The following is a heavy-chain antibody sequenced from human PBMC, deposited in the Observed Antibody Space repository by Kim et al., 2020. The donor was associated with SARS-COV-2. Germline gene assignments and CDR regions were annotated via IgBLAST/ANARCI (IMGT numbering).Heavy chain of an antibody. CDR1: GFTFSSYA. CDR3: AKAPKPLSSGYYPGY. CDR2: IWYDGSNK. J-gene: IGHJ4*02. D-gene: IGHD3-22*01. Sequence: GGSLRLSCAASGFTFSSYAMHWVRQAPGKGLEWVAVIWYDGSNKYYADSVKGRFTISRDNSKNTLYLQMNSLRAEDTAVYYCAKAPKPLSSGYYPGYWGQGTLVTVSS. V-gene: IGHV3-33*06.